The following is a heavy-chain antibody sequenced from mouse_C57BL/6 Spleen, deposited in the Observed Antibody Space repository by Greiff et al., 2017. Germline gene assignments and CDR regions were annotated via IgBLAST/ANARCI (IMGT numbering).Heavy chain of an antibody. D-gene: IGHD1-1*01. CDR3: ARWDYGSSYCDY. V-gene: IGHV1-61*01. CDR2: IYPSDSET. J-gene: IGHJ2*01. CDR1: GYTFTRYW. Sequence: QVQLQQPGAELVRPGSSVKLSCKASGYTFTRYWMDWVKQRPGQGLEWIGNIYPSDSETHYNQKFKDKATLTVDKSSSTAYMQLSSLTSEDSAVYYCARWDYGSSYCDYWGQGTTLTVSS.